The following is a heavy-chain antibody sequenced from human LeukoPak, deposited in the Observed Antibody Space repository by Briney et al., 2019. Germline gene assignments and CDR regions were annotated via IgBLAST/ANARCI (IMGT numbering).Heavy chain of an antibody. CDR1: GFTFSSYA. J-gene: IGHJ4*02. V-gene: IGHV3-23*01. CDR3: ANHGEMLRLGEFSFSDY. Sequence: GGSLRLSCAASGFTFSSYAMSWVRQAPGKGLEWVSAISTSGGSTYYAGSVKGRFTISRDNSKNTLYLQMNSLRAEDTAVYYCANHGEMLRLGEFSFSDYWGQGTLVTVSS. CDR2: ISTSGGST. D-gene: IGHD3-16*02.